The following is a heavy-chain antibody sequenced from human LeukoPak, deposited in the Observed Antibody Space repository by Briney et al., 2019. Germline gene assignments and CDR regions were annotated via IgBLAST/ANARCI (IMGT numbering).Heavy chain of an antibody. V-gene: IGHV4-34*01. CDR2: INHSVST. CDR1: GGSFSGYY. CDR3: ARAKGYYYDSSGYYPLAYWYFDL. D-gene: IGHD3-22*01. J-gene: IGHJ2*01. Sequence: PSETLSLTCAVYGGSFSGYYWSWIRQPPGKGLEWIGEINHSVSTNYNPSLKSRVTISVDTSKNQFSLKLSSVTAADTAVYYCARAKGYYYDSSGYYPLAYWYFDLWGRGTLVTVSS.